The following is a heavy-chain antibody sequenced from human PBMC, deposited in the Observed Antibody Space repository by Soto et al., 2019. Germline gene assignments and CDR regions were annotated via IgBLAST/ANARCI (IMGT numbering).Heavy chain of an antibody. J-gene: IGHJ4*02. V-gene: IGHV4-34*01. CDR3: ARIAASDTDIDY. D-gene: IGHD6-13*01. CDR1: GASFSGYH. Sequence: QVQLQQWGAGLLKPSETLSLTCAVYGASFSGYHWSWIRQPPGKGLEWIGEITHSRGTNYNPSLKSRVTISVDPSKNQFSLKLGSVTAADTAVYYCARIAASDTDIDYWGQGTLVTVSS. CDR2: ITHSRGT.